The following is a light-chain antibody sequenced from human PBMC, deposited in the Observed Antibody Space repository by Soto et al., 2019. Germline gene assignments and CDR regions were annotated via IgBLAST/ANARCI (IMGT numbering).Light chain of an antibody. CDR1: SSDIGGYNY. Sequence: QSVLTQPPSASGSRGQSVTISCTGASSDIGGYNYVSCYQQYPGKAPKLTIYEVINRPSGFPDRFSGYNSGNPASLTVSGLKAEDEADYYCSSYAANNYLVFGGGTKLPVL. CDR3: SSYAANNYLV. V-gene: IGLV2-8*01. J-gene: IGLJ2*01. CDR2: EVI.